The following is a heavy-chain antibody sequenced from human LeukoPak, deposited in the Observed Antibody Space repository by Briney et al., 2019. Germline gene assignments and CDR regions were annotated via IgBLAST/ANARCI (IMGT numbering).Heavy chain of an antibody. CDR3: AREGLYCSGGSCYWYYYYGMDV. J-gene: IGHJ6*02. D-gene: IGHD2-15*01. Sequence: ASVKVSCTASGYTFTSYDINWVRQATGQGLERMGWMNPNSGNTGYAQKFQGRVTMTRNTSISTAYMELSSLRSEDTAVYYCAREGLYCSGGSCYWYYYYGMDVWGQGTTVTVSS. CDR1: GYTFTSYD. V-gene: IGHV1-8*01. CDR2: MNPNSGNT.